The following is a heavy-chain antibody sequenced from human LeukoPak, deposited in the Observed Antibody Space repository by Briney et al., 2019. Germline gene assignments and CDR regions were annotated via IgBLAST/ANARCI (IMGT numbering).Heavy chain of an antibody. CDR2: IYYSGST. V-gene: IGHV4-61*08. Sequence: SETLSLTCTVSGGFISSGGYYWSWIRQPPGKGLEWIGYIYYSGSTNYNPSLKSRVTISVDTSKNQFSLKLSSVTAADTAVYYCARLGTDSSGYYYVIWGQGTMVTVSS. D-gene: IGHD3-22*01. J-gene: IGHJ3*02. CDR3: ARLGTDSSGYYYVI. CDR1: GGFISSGGYY.